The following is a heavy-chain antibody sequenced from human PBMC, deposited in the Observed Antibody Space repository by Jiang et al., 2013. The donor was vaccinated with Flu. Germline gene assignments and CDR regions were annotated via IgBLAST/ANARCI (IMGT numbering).Heavy chain of an antibody. J-gene: IGHJ4*02. D-gene: IGHD6-19*01. V-gene: IGHV3-30*02. CDR2: IRYDGSNK. Sequence: VQLLESGGGVVQPGGSLRLSCAASGFTFSSYGMHWVRQAPGKGLEWVAFIRYDGSNKYYADSVKGRFTISRDNSKNTLYLQMNSLRAEDTAVYYCAKDRRPRLSSGFDYWGQGTLVTVSS. CDR3: AKDRRPRLSSGFDY. CDR1: GFTFSSYG.